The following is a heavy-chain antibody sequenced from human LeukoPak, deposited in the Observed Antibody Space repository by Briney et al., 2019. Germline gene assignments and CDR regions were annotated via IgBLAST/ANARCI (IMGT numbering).Heavy chain of an antibody. Sequence: SETLSLTCTVSGGSISSSSYYWGWIRQPPGKGLEWIGSIYYSGSTYYNPSLKSRVTISVDTSKNQFSLKLSSVTAADTAVYYCARKGRTADRTLWAFDIWGQGTMVTVSS. CDR2: IYYSGST. CDR1: GGSISSSSYY. CDR3: ARKGRTADRTLWAFDI. J-gene: IGHJ3*02. V-gene: IGHV4-39*07. D-gene: IGHD2-21*01.